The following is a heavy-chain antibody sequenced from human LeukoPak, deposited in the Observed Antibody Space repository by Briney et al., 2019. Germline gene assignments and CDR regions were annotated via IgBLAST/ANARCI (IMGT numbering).Heavy chain of an antibody. CDR2: ISSSSSYI. CDR3: ARDLQVIVVVPAASYGRDV. Sequence: GGSLRLSCAASGFTFSSYSMNWVRQAPGKGLEWVSAISSSSSYIYYADSVKGRFTITRDNAKNSLYLQMNSLRAEDTAVYYCARDLQVIVVVPAASYGRDVWGQGTTVTVSS. V-gene: IGHV3-21*01. D-gene: IGHD2-2*01. J-gene: IGHJ6*02. CDR1: GFTFSSYS.